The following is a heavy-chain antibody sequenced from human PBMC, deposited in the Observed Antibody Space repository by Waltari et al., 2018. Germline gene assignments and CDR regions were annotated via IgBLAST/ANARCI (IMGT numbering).Heavy chain of an antibody. Sequence: QVQLQQWGAGLLKASETLSLTCGVSGGSFSGYYWGWIRQPPGKGLEWIGEVDHGGSAPYHPSLKSRVTMSVDTSSNQFSLKMISVTAADTAVYYCASGNGGFSDWGPGALVAVSS. D-gene: IGHD1-26*01. CDR1: GGSFSGYY. CDR3: ASGNGGFSD. J-gene: IGHJ4*02. V-gene: IGHV4-34*02. CDR2: VDHGGSA.